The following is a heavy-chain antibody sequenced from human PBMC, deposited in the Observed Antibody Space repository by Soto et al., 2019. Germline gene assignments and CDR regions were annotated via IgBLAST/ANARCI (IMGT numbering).Heavy chain of an antibody. CDR2: TTDSGGTT. Sequence: PGGSLRLSCAASGFTFSTYAMTWVRQAPGKGLEWVSGTTDSGGTTYYADSVKGRFTISRDNSKNTLYLQMNSLRAEDTAVYYCARDFGSLGATIDYWGQGTLVTVS. J-gene: IGHJ4*02. V-gene: IGHV3-23*01. CDR3: ARDFGSLGATIDY. CDR1: GFTFSTYA. D-gene: IGHD1-26*01.